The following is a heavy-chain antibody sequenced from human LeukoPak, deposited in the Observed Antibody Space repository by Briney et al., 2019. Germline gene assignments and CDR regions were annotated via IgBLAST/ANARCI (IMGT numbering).Heavy chain of an antibody. Sequence: SETLSLTCTVSCRSISSYYWRWIRQPAGGGLECLGRIYTSGSTNYNPSLKSRVTMSVDTSKKPFYLKLRSVRDAGTVVCYCARGNRIAAARGFGPWGQGTLVTVPS. D-gene: IGHD6-13*01. J-gene: IGHJ5*02. V-gene: IGHV4-4*07. CDR1: CRSISSYY. CDR2: IYTSGST. CDR3: ARGNRIAAARGFGP.